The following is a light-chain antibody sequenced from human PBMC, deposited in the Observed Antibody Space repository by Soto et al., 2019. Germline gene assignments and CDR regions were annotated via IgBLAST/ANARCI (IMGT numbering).Light chain of an antibody. J-gene: IGKJ1*01. V-gene: IGKV4-1*01. CDR1: QSVLYSSNNNNY. CDR3: QQYYSYVWT. CDR2: WAS. Sequence: DIVMTQSPDSLAVSLGERATINCKSSQSVLYSSNNNNYLAWYQQKPGQPPKLLIYWASTRESGVPDRFSGSGSGTDFTHTINSLQAEDVAVYYCQQYYSYVWTFGQGTKVEIK.